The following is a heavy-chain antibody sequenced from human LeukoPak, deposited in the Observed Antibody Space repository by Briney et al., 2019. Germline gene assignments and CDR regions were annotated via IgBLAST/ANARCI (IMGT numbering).Heavy chain of an antibody. CDR2: INSDGSST. Sequence: GGSLRLSCAASGLTFSSYWMHWVRQAPGKGLVWVSRINSDGSSTSYADSVKGRFTISRDNAKNTLYLQMNSLRAEDTAVYYCARDQDDILTGWGYYYYYGMDVWGQGTTVTVSS. J-gene: IGHJ6*02. CDR1: GLTFSSYW. CDR3: ARDQDDILTGWGYYYYYGMDV. V-gene: IGHV3-74*01. D-gene: IGHD3-9*01.